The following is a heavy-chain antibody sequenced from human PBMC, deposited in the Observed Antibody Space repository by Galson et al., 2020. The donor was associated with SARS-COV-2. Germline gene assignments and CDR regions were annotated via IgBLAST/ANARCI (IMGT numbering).Heavy chain of an antibody. Sequence: ASETLSLTCAVSGGSISSGGYSWSWIRQPPGKGLEWIGYIYHSGSTYYNPSLKSRVTISVDRSKNQFSLKLSSVTAADTAVYYCARGTTNENYDILTGYYMFDYWGQGTLVTVSS. V-gene: IGHV4-30-2*01. CDR2: IYHSGST. J-gene: IGHJ4*02. CDR1: GGSISSGGYS. D-gene: IGHD3-9*01. CDR3: ARGTTNENYDILTGYYMFDY.